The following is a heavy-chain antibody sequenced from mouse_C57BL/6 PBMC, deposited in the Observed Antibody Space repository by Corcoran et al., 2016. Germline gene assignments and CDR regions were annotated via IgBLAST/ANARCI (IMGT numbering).Heavy chain of an antibody. Sequence: EVQLQQSGPELVKPGASVKISCKASGYTFTDYYMNWVKQSHGKSLEWIGDINPNNGGTSYNQKFKGKATLTVDKPSSTAYMELRSLTSEDSAVYYCARFDYYGSSYDFDYWGQGTTLTVSS. D-gene: IGHD1-1*01. J-gene: IGHJ2*01. CDR1: GYTFTDYY. CDR3: ARFDYYGSSYDFDY. V-gene: IGHV1-26*01. CDR2: INPNNGGT.